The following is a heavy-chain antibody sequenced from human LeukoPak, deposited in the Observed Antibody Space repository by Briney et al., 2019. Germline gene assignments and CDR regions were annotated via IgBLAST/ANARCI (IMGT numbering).Heavy chain of an antibody. V-gene: IGHV3-11*04. CDR3: ARVIGGWRYFDY. D-gene: IGHD6-19*01. CDR2: IGSSGSTI. CDR1: GFTLTDYF. J-gene: IGHJ4*02. Sequence: GGSLRLSCAASGFTLTDYFMTWIRQAPGKGLEWVSYIGSSGSTIYYADSVKGRFTISRDNAKNSLYLQMNSLRAEDTAVYYCARVIGGWRYFDYWGQGTLVTVSS.